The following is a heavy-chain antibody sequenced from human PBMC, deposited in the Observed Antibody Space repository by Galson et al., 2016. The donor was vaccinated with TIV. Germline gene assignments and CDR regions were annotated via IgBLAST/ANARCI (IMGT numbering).Heavy chain of an antibody. V-gene: IGHV3-66*02. D-gene: IGHD2-15*01. CDR3: ARDRVVDATYYYYYYGMDV. J-gene: IGHJ6*02. CDR1: GLSVSINY. CDR2: ISDGGNT. Sequence: SLRLSCAASGLSVSINYMTWVRQAPGKGLEWVSLISDGGNTYYPDSVRGRFTITRDNSRNTLYLQMNSLIAEDTAVYYCARDRVVDATYYYYYYGMDVWGQGTTVTVSS.